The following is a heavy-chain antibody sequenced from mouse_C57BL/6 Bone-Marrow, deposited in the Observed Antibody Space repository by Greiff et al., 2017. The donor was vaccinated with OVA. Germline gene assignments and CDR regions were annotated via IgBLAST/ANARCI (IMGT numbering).Heavy chain of an antibody. CDR3: ARKGLRGLYFDY. V-gene: IGHV1-64*01. Sequence: QVQLQQPGAELVKPGASVKLSCKASGYTFTSYWMHWVKQRPGQGLEWIGMIHPNSGSTNYNEKFKSKATLTVDKSSSTAYMQLSSLTSEDSAVYYCARKGLRGLYFDYWGQGTTLTVSS. CDR2: IHPNSGST. J-gene: IGHJ2*01. D-gene: IGHD1-1*01. CDR1: GYTFTSYW.